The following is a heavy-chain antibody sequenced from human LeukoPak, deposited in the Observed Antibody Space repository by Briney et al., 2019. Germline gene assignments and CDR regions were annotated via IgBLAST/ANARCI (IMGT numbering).Heavy chain of an antibody. J-gene: IGHJ4*02. Sequence: SETLSLTCAVYGGSFSGYYWSWIRQHPGKGLEWIGYIYYSGSTYYNPSLKSRVTISVDTSKNQFSLKLSSVTAADTAVYYCARERHSSGYPLTFDYWGQGTLVTVSS. V-gene: IGHV4-31*11. CDR3: ARERHSSGYPLTFDY. D-gene: IGHD3-22*01. CDR1: GGSFSGYY. CDR2: IYYSGST.